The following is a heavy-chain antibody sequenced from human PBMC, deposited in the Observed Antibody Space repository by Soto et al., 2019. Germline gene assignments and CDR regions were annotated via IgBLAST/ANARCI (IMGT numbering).Heavy chain of an antibody. Sequence: QITLKESGPALVKPTQTLTLTCTFSGFSLSTSGVGVGWIRQPPGEALEWLALIYWDDYKHFSPSLESRLTSTKDTSKNQVVLTKTKKDPVDTAPYSRVPKGGGDRILDYWGQGTLVTVSS. V-gene: IGHV2-5*02. CDR2: IYWDDYK. CDR3: VPKGGGDRILDY. CDR1: GFSLSTSGVG. D-gene: IGHD3-16*01. J-gene: IGHJ4*02.